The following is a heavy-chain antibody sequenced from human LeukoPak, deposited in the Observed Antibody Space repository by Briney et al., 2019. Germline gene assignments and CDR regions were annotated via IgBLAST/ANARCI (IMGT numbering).Heavy chain of an antibody. CDR1: GYTFTSYY. CDR2: IHPSGGST. Sequence: GASVKVSCKASGYTFTSYYMHWVRQAPGQGLEWMGIIHPSGGSTSYAQKFQGRVTITADKSTSTAYMELSSLRSEDTAVYYCARRAAGAYMDVWGKGTTVTVSS. D-gene: IGHD6-13*01. J-gene: IGHJ6*03. CDR3: ARRAAGAYMDV. V-gene: IGHV1-46*01.